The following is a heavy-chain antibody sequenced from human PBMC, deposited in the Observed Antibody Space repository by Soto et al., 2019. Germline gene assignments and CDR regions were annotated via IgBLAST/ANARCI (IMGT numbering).Heavy chain of an antibody. V-gene: IGHV1-8*01. J-gene: IGHJ5*02. CDR1: GYTFTSYD. CDR2: MNPNSGNT. D-gene: IGHD6-13*01. CDR3: ARVYPSLAAAGTSPPWFDP. Sequence: GASVKVSCKASGYTFTSYDINWVRQATGHGLEWMGWMNPNSGNTGSAQKFPGRVTMTRNTSRSTADMERSSLRSEDTALYYCARVYPSLAAAGTSPPWFDPWGQVTLVTVSS.